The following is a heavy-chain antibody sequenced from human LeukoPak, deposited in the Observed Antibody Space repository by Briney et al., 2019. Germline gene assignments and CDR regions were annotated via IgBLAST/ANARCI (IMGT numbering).Heavy chain of an antibody. D-gene: IGHD3-22*01. CDR2: IIPIFGTA. Sequence: GASVKVSCKASGGTFSSYAISWVRQAPGQGLEWMGGIIPIFGTANYAQKFQGRVTITADESTSTAYMELSSLRSEDTAVYYCARDSTPNYYDSSGYHYYGMDVWGQGTTVTVSS. CDR1: GGTFSSYA. V-gene: IGHV1-69*13. CDR3: ARDSTPNYYDSSGYHYYGMDV. J-gene: IGHJ6*02.